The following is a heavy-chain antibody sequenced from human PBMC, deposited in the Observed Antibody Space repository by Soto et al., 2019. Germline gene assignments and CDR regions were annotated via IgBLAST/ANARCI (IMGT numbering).Heavy chain of an antibody. J-gene: IGHJ4*02. Sequence: SVKVSCKASGGTFSSYAISWVRQAPGQGLEWMGGIIPIFGTANYAQKFQGRVTITADESTSTAYMELSSLRSEDTAVYYCAREGVLGALSYFDYWGQGTLVTVSS. D-gene: IGHD1-26*01. CDR1: GGTFSSYA. CDR2: IIPIFGTA. V-gene: IGHV1-69*13. CDR3: AREGVLGALSYFDY.